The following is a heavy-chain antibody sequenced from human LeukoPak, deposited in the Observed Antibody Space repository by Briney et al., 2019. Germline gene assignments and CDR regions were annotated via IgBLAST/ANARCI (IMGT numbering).Heavy chain of an antibody. V-gene: IGHV1-18*01. CDR1: GYTFTRYG. CDR2: ISASNGNT. D-gene: IGHD6-13*01. CDR3: ARGAYSSSWFY. Sequence: ASVRVSCKASGYTFTRYGIRWVRQAPGQGLQWLGWISASNGNTNYAQKFRDRVTMSTDTSTGTAYLDVRSLRSDDTAVYYCARGAYSSSWFYWGQGTLVTVSS. J-gene: IGHJ4*02.